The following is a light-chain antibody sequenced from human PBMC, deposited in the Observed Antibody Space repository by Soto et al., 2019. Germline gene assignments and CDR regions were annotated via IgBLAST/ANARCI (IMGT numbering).Light chain of an antibody. CDR1: SSNIGSNN. Sequence: QSVLTQSPSASGTPGQRVSISCSGSSSNIGSNNVYWYQHFPGSAPRFLIYPNSPRPSGVPDRFSASKSGTSASLVISGLRTEDEATYYCATWDDSPSGRSWVFGGGTKLTVL. CDR3: ATWDDSPSGRSWV. V-gene: IGLV1-47*01. J-gene: IGLJ3*02. CDR2: PNS.